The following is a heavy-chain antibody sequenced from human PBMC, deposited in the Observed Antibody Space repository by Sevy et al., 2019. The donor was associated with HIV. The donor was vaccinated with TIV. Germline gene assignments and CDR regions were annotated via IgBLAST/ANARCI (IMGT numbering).Heavy chain of an antibody. Sequence: GGSLRLSCAASGFTFNTYTMNWVRQTPGKGLEWVSSITSSSGYIYYADSVKGRFAISRDNGENSLYLQMDSLRVEDTGVYYCARENSGAPYYFDNWGQGAQVTVSS. CDR1: GFTFNTYT. CDR2: ITSSSGYI. CDR3: ARENSGAPYYFDN. J-gene: IGHJ5*02. V-gene: IGHV3-21*01. D-gene: IGHD2-15*01.